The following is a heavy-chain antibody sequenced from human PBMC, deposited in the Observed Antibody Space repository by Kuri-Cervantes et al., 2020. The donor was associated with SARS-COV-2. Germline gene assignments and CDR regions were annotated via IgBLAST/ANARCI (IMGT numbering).Heavy chain of an antibody. D-gene: IGHD2-2*02. V-gene: IGHV3-11*06. CDR3: ARDEVVVVPAAISGWYYYGMDV. J-gene: IGHJ6*02. CDR1: GFTFSDYY. CDR2: ISSSSSYT. Sequence: GESLKISCAASGFTFSDYYMSWIRQAPGKGLEWVSYISSSSSYTNYADSVKGRFTISRDNAKNSLYLQMNSLRAEDTAVYYCARDEVVVVPAAISGWYYYGMDVWGQGTTVTVSS.